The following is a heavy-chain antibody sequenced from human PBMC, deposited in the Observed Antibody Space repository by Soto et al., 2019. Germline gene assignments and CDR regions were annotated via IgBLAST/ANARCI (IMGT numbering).Heavy chain of an antibody. D-gene: IGHD3-10*01. CDR3: ARPFMVPVDFFDY. J-gene: IGHJ4*02. V-gene: IGHV4-59*01. CDR1: NGSLSSNY. Sequence: PSETLSLTCTVSNGSLSSNYWSWIRQSPGKGLEWIGNIYYSVSTNYNPSLKSRVTMSVDTSKNQFTLKLSSVTAADTGVYFCARPFMVPVDFFDYWGQGTAVTVS. CDR2: IYYSVST.